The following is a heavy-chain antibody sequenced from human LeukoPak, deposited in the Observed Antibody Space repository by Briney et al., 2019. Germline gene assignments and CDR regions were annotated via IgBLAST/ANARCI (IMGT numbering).Heavy chain of an antibody. CDR1: GFTVTTTS. CDR3: ATSQGPGNHWFDP. CDR2: ISTGDEI. J-gene: IGHJ5*02. V-gene: IGHV3-53*01. Sequence: PGWSLRLSCAASGFTVTTTSMNWIRQAPGKGLEWVSVISTGDEIHYAESVKGRFTISRDSSTNTLSLHMSNLRLEDTAIYYCATSQGPGNHWFDPWGQGALVTVSS.